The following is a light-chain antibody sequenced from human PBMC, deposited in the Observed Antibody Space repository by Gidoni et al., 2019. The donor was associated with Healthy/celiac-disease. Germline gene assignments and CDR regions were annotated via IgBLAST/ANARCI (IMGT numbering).Light chain of an antibody. V-gene: IGLV3-1*01. Sequence: SYELTQPPSVSVSPGQTASITCSGDKLGDKYACWYQQKPGQCPVMVIYQDSTRPSGIPERFSGSNSGNTATLTISGTQAMDEADYYCQAWDSSTDVVFGGGTKLTVL. CDR1: KLGDKY. CDR2: QDS. J-gene: IGLJ2*01. CDR3: QAWDSSTDVV.